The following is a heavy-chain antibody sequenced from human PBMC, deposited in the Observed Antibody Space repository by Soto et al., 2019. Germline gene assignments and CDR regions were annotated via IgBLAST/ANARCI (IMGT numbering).Heavy chain of an antibody. Sequence: SETLSLTCAVYGGSFSGYYWSWIRQPPGKGLEWIGEINHSGSTNYNPSLKSRVTISVDTSKNQFSLKLSSVTAADTAVYYCARVAEQQDYYYYYYMDVWGKGTTVTVSS. V-gene: IGHV4-34*01. CDR3: ARVAEQQDYYYYYYMDV. CDR2: INHSGST. J-gene: IGHJ6*03. D-gene: IGHD5-18*01. CDR1: GGSFSGYY.